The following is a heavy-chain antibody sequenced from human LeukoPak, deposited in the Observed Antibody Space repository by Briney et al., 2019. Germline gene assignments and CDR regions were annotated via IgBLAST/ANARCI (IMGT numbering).Heavy chain of an antibody. V-gene: IGHV1-24*01. CDR3: ATWYYYDNSDYYLADY. J-gene: IGHJ4*02. CDR1: GYTLTEFS. D-gene: IGHD3-22*01. Sequence: ASVKVSCKFSGYTLTEFSMHWVRQAPGKGLEWMGGFDPEDGETIYAQELQGRVTMTKDTSTDTAYMELSRLRCEDTAVYYCATWYYYDNSDYYLADYWGQGTLVTVSS. CDR2: FDPEDGET.